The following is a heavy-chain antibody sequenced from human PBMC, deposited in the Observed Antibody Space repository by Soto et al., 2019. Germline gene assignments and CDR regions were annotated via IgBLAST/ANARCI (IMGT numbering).Heavy chain of an antibody. CDR1: GYTFTSYD. J-gene: IGHJ6*03. Sequence: ASVKVSCKASGYTFTSYDINWVRQATGQGLEWMGWMNPNSGNTGYAQKFQGRVTMTRNTSISTAYMELSSLRSEDTAVYYCARTMVVAGREYYYYYYMDVWGKGTTVTVSS. CDR3: ARTMVVAGREYYYYYYMDV. V-gene: IGHV1-8*01. CDR2: MNPNSGNT. D-gene: IGHD2-15*01.